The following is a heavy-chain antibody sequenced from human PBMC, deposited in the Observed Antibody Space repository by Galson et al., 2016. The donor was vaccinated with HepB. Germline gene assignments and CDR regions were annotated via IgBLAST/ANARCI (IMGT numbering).Heavy chain of an antibody. J-gene: IGHJ4*02. V-gene: IGHV3-23*01. CDR2: ISGSGAAT. D-gene: IGHD5-24*01. CDR1: GFSFSTCA. Sequence: SLRLSCAASGFSFSTCAMTWVRQAPGKGLEWVAAISGSGAATYYADSVQGRFSISRDNAKNTLDLQMSSLRVDDTAVYFCAKDPRDGTYYQDYWGQGTLVTVTA. CDR3: AKDPRDGTYYQDY.